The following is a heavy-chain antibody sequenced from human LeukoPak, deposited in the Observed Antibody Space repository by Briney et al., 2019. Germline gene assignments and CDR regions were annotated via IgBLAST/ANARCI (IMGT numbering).Heavy chain of an antibody. CDR1: GDSISNSGYY. CDR2: VYYSRGT. D-gene: IGHD2-15*01. V-gene: IGHV4-39*07. J-gene: IGHJ6*02. CDR3: AGGYCSGGSCYDYYYYGMDV. Sequence: SETLSLTCTVSGDSISNSGYYWGWIRQSPGKGLEWIGSVYYSRGTYYNPSLKSRVTISVDTSKNQFSLKLSSVTAADTAVYYCAGGYCSGGSCYDYYYYGMDVWGQGTTVTVSS.